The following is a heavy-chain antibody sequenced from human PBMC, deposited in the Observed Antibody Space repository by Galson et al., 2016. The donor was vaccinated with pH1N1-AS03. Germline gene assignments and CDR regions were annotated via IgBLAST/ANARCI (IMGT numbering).Heavy chain of an antibody. CDR3: ARPLSSMITMGGLIVTEAFDA. V-gene: IGHV5-51*01. CDR2: IYPGDADT. Sequence: QSGAEVKEPGESLKISCKGSGYRFTSYWIAWVRQVPGKVLEWMGIIYPGDADTRYSPSFQGHVTIPADKSINTVSLNWGSLKASGPAMYYCARPLSSMITMGGLIVTEAFDAWCQGTMLPVSS. D-gene: IGHD3-16*02. CDR1: GYRFTSYW. J-gene: IGHJ3*01.